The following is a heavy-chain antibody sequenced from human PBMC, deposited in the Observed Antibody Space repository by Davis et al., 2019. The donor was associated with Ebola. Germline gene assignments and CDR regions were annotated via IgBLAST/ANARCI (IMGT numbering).Heavy chain of an antibody. J-gene: IGHJ1*01. D-gene: IGHD2-21*02. CDR1: GFTFSSYA. CDR2: MSDGGST. CDR3: AKVGYCGGDCSFQH. V-gene: IGHV3-23*01. Sequence: GESLKISCAASGFTFSSYAMSWVRQAPGKGLEWVSTMSDGGSTYSADSVKGRFTISRDNSKNTLYLQLNSLRAEDTAVYYCAKVGYCGGDCSFQHWGQGTLVTVSS.